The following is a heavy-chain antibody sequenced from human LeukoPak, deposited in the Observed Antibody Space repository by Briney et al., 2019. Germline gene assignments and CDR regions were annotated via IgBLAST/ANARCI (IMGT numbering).Heavy chain of an antibody. CDR2: ISSSGSTI. J-gene: IGHJ4*02. CDR1: GFTFSDYY. D-gene: IGHD4-17*01. V-gene: IGHV3-11*04. Sequence: GGSLRLSCAASGFTFSDYYMSWIRQAPGKGLEWVSYISSSGSTIYYADSVKGRFTISRDNAKNSLYLQMSSLRAEDTAVYYCARTATTETTDYFDYWGQGTLVTVSS. CDR3: ARTATTETTDYFDY.